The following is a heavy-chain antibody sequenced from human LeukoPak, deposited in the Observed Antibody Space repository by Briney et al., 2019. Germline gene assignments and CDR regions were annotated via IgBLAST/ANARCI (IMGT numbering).Heavy chain of an antibody. J-gene: IGHJ4*02. D-gene: IGHD1-26*01. CDR1: GFTFSSYW. CDR3: ARGHPWEPLYYFDY. Sequence: PGGSLRLSCAASGFTFSSYWMSWVRQAPGKGLEWVANIKQDGSEKYYVDSVKGRFTISRDNAKNSLYLQMNSLRAEDTAVYYCARGHPWEPLYYFDYWGQGTLVTVSS. V-gene: IGHV3-7*01. CDR2: IKQDGSEK.